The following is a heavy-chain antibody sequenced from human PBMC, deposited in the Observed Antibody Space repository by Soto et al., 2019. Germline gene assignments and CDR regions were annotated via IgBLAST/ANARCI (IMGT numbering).Heavy chain of an antibody. J-gene: IGHJ5*02. D-gene: IGHD6-19*01. V-gene: IGHV3-30-3*01. CDR3: ARDMYSSDYFVKWFEP. CDR2: ISHDRINK. Sequence: QVRLVESGGGVVQPGRSLRLSCTASGFSFSSYAMYWFRQPPGKGLEWVAVISHDRINKHYADSVEGRVTVSRDNSNNSLDLQLNSLRGEDTAMYYCARDMYSSDYFVKWFEPWGQGTLVTVSS. CDR1: GFSFSSYA.